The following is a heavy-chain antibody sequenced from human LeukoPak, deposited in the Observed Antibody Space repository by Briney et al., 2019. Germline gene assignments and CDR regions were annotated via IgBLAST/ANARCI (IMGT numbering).Heavy chain of an antibody. J-gene: IGHJ4*02. CDR1: GGSISSGGYY. V-gene: IGHV4-31*03. CDR2: IYYSGST. Sequence: SETLSLTCTVSGGSISSGGYYWSWIRQHPGKGLEWIGYIYYSGSTYYNPSLKSRVTISVDTSKNQFSLKLSSVTAADTAVYYCAREGSGSSDYWGQGALVTVSS. CDR3: AREGSGSSDY. D-gene: IGHD3-10*01.